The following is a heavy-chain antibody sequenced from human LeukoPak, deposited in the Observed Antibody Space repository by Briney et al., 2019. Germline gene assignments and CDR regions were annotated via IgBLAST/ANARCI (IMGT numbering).Heavy chain of an antibody. V-gene: IGHV4-34*01. J-gene: IGHJ4*02. Sequence: KPGGSLRLSCAASGFTFSSYGMHWVRQPPGKGLEWIGEINHSGSTNYNPSLKSRVAISVDTSKNQFSLKLSSVTAADTAVYYCARGRDYGDYDYWGQGTLVTVSS. CDR1: GFTFSSYG. D-gene: IGHD4-17*01. CDR2: INHSGST. CDR3: ARGRDYGDYDY.